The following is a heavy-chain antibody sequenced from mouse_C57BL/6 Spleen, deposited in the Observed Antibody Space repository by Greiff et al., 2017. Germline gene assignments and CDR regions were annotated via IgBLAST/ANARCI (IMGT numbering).Heavy chain of an antibody. J-gene: IGHJ2*01. CDR3: ARSDDSSGYLYYCDY. V-gene: IGHV1-9*01. Sequence: QVQLQQSGAELMKPGASVKLSCKATGYTFPGYWIEWVKQRPGHGLEWIGAILPGSGSTNYNEKFKGKATFTADTASNTAYMQLSSLTTEDSAIYYCARSDDSSGYLYYCDYWGQGTTLTVSS. D-gene: IGHD3-2*02. CDR2: ILPGSGST. CDR1: GYTFPGYW.